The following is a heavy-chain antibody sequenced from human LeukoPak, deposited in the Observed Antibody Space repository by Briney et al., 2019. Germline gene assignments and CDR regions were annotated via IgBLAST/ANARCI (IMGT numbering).Heavy chain of an antibody. CDR2: INPNSGGT. J-gene: IGHJ4*02. Sequence: ASVKVSCKASGGTFSSYAISWVRQAPGQGLEWMGWINPNSGGTNYAQKFQGRVTMTRDTSISTAYMELSRLRSDDTAVYYCARSWEQWLFPFDYWGQGTLVTVSS. CDR1: GGTFSSYA. V-gene: IGHV1-2*02. D-gene: IGHD6-19*01. CDR3: ARSWEQWLFPFDY.